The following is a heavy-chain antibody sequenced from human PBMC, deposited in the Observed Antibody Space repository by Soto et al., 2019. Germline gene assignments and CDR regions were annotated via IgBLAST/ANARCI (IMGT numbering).Heavy chain of an antibody. CDR2: IYPGDSDT. J-gene: IGHJ6*02. Sequence: GESRKVSCKGSGYSFTSYWIGWVRQMPGKGLEWMGIIYPGDSDTRYSPSFQGQVTISADKSISTAYLQWSSLKASDTAMYYCARHDGDTTDYYYGMDVWGQGTTVTVSS. V-gene: IGHV5-51*01. D-gene: IGHD4-17*01. CDR3: ARHDGDTTDYYYGMDV. CDR1: GYSFTSYW.